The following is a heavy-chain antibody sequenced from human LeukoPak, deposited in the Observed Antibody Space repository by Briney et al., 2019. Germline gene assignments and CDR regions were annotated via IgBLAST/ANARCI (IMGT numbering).Heavy chain of an antibody. V-gene: IGHV3-48*01. D-gene: IGHD5-24*01. Sequence: GGSLRLSCAASGFTFSSFGMNWVRQAPGKGLEWVSYISSSSSTVFYADSVKGRFTISRDNAQNSLYLQMNSLRAEDTAVYYCARDKATLMVLDYWGQGALVTVSS. CDR3: ARDKATLMVLDY. J-gene: IGHJ4*02. CDR1: GFTFSSFG. CDR2: ISSSSSTV.